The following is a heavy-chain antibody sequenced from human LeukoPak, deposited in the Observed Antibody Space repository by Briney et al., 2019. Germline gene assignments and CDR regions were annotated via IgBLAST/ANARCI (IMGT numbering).Heavy chain of an antibody. J-gene: IGHJ6*03. CDR2: IIPIFGTA. Sequence: SVKVSCKASGGTFSSYAISWVRQAPGQGLEWMGGIIPIFGTANYAQKFQGRVTITTDESTSTAYMELRSLRSEDTAVYYCARVRRFGEGNYMDVWGTGTTVTVSS. CDR1: GGTFSSYA. CDR3: ARVRRFGEGNYMDV. V-gene: IGHV1-69*05. D-gene: IGHD3-10*01.